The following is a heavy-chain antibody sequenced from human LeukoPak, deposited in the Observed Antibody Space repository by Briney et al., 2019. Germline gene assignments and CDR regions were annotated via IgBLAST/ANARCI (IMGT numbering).Heavy chain of an antibody. V-gene: IGHV4-39*02. CDR1: GGSISSSSYY. D-gene: IGHD3-16*01. CDR3: ARDGGFFDY. CDR2: IYYSGST. J-gene: IGHJ4*02. Sequence: SETLSLTCTVSGGSISSSSYYWGWIRQPPGKGLEWIGSIYYSGSTYYNPSLKSRVTIPVDTSKNQFSLKLSSVTAADTAVYYCARDGGFFDYWGQGTLVTVSS.